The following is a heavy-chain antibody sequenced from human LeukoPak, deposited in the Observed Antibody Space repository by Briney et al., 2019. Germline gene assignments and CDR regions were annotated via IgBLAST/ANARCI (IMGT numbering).Heavy chain of an antibody. Sequence: PGGSLRLSCAASGFTFSSYAMHWVRQAPGKGLEWVAVISYDGSNKYYADSVKGRFTISRDNSKNTLYLQMNSLRAEDTAVYYCAREGQQLVFDYWGQGTLVTVSS. CDR2: ISYDGSNK. V-gene: IGHV3-30*04. CDR1: GFTFSSYA. D-gene: IGHD6-13*01. J-gene: IGHJ4*02. CDR3: AREGQQLVFDY.